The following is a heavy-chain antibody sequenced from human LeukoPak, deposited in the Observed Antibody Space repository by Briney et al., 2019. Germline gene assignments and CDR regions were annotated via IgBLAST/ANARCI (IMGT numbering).Heavy chain of an antibody. J-gene: IGHJ6*02. CDR1: GYTFTGYY. D-gene: IGHD3-10*01. V-gene: IGHV1-2*02. Sequence: AASVKVSCKASGYTFTGYYMHWVRQAPGQGLEWMGWINPNSGGTNYAQKFRGRVTMTRDTSISTAYMELSRLRSDDTAVYYCARGDYYGSGIGVYYGMDVWGQGTTVTVSS. CDR2: INPNSGGT. CDR3: ARGDYYGSGIGVYYGMDV.